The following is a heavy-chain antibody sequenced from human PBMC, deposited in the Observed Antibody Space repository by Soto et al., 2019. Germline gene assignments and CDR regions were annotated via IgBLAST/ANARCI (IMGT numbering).Heavy chain of an antibody. CDR1: GGSISSNY. CDR3: ARERAPEWLRYLDY. D-gene: IGHD5-12*01. CDR2: IYYNGNT. J-gene: IGHJ4*01. V-gene: IGHV4-4*07. Sequence: SETLSLTCSVSGGSISSNYWSWIRLPAGKGLEWIGRIYYNGNTNYNPSLKSRVTMSVDTSKNQFSLNLSSVTAADTAMYYCARERAPEWLRYLDYWGLGTLVTVSS.